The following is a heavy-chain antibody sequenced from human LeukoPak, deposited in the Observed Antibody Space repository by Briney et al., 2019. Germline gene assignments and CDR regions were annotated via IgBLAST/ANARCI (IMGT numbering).Heavy chain of an antibody. J-gene: IGHJ6*03. CDR2: MNPNSGNT. V-gene: IGHV1-8*01. CDR3: ARALSWTTESYYYMDV. D-gene: IGHD3/OR15-3a*01. CDR1: GYTFNSYD. Sequence: GASVKVSCKASGYTFNSYDINWVRQATGQGLEWMGWMNPNSGNTGYAQKFQGRVTVTKNNSITTVYMELSSLTSEDTAVYYCARALSWTTESYYYMDVWGKGTTVTVSS.